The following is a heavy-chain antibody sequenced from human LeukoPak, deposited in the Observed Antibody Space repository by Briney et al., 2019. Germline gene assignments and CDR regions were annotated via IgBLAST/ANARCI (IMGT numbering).Heavy chain of an antibody. V-gene: IGHV1-18*01. J-gene: IGHJ4*02. CDR1: GYTFRNYG. CDR2: IGTYNGNT. D-gene: IGHD3-3*02. Sequence: ASVKVSCKASGYTFRNYGITWVRQAPGQGLEWMGWIGTYNGNTDYAQKFQGRVIMTADTSTTTAHMELRSLRSDDTAVYYCARGRLKRVHFKKGAVPIDYGAREPGSPSPQ. CDR3: ARGRLKRVHFKKGAVPIDY.